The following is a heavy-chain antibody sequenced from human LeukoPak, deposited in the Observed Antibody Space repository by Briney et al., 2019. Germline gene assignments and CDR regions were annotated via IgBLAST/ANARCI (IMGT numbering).Heavy chain of an antibody. Sequence: PGGSLRLSCLASGFTFSSYAMDWVRQAPGQGLQWVSAAGTSADTYYADSVRGRFTISRDNSKNTLYLQMDSLRAEDTAIYYCTRKTSGRTPFDYWGQGILVTVSS. J-gene: IGHJ4*02. V-gene: IGHV3-23*01. D-gene: IGHD2-15*01. CDR3: TRKTSGRTPFDY. CDR1: GFTFSSYA. CDR2: AGTSADT.